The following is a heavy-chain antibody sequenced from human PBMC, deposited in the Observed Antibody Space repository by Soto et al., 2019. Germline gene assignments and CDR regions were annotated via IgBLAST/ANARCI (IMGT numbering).Heavy chain of an antibody. CDR3: ARLSRYFGPQKYYFGY. J-gene: IGHJ4*02. CDR1: GGSISSSSYY. V-gene: IGHV4-39*01. Sequence: SETLSLTCTFSGGSISSSSYYWGWIRQPQGKGLEWIGSIYYSGSTYYNPSLKSRVTISVDTSKNQFTLKLSSVTAADTAVYYCARLSRYFGPQKYYFGYGGQGTLVTVSS. CDR2: IYYSGST. D-gene: IGHD3-9*01.